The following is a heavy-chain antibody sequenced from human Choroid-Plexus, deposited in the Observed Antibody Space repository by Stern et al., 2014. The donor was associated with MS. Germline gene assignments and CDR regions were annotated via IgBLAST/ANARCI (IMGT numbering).Heavy chain of an antibody. J-gene: IGHJ6*02. CDR1: GYIFTGYY. Sequence: MQLGESGAEVKKPGASVKVSCKTSGYIFTGYYIHWVRQAPGQGLEWMEWINPNTGGTKYAQKFQGRVTMSRDTSISTAYVELSSLTSDDTAVYYCARDQRGITIFGVVTDYYYLGMDVWGQGTTVTVSS. CDR2: INPNTGGT. V-gene: IGHV1-2*02. D-gene: IGHD3-3*01. CDR3: ARDQRGITIFGVVTDYYYLGMDV.